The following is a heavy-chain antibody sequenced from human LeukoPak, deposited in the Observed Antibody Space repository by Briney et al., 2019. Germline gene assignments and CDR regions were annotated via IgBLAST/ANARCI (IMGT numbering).Heavy chain of an antibody. V-gene: IGHV3-23*01. CDR1: GFTFSSDA. D-gene: IGHD3-10*01. CDR2: ISGSGVST. J-gene: IGHJ4*02. CDR3: AKVMTRTMVRGVPPSDY. Sequence: GGSLRVSCAASGFTFSSDAMSGGRQAPGERREWVSAISGSGVSTYYADSVKGRFTISRDNSKNTLYLQMNSLRAEDTAVYYCAKVMTRTMVRGVPPSDYWGQGTLVTVSS.